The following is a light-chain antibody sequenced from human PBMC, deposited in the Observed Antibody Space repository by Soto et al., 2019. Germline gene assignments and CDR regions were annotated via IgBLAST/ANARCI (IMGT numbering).Light chain of an antibody. V-gene: IGLV1-47*02. Sequence: QAVVAQPPSASGTPGQRVTISCSGSTSNVGSNLASWYQQLPGSAPKLLIYNDYERPSGVPDRFSGSKSGTSASLGISGLRYEDEADYFCAVWDDSLSGVVFGGGTKLTVL. CDR3: AVWDDSLSGVV. J-gene: IGLJ2*01. CDR1: TSNVGSNL. CDR2: NDY.